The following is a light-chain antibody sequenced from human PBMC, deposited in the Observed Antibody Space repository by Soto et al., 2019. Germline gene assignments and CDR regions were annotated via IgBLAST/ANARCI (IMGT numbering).Light chain of an antibody. CDR3: QQHGDAPIT. CDR2: GAS. Sequence: EIVLTQSPATLSVSPGDRVTLSCRASQSVDINLAWYQQKPGQAPRLLIYGASTRATGIPDRFSGSGSGTDFSLTISRLEPEDFAVYYCQQHGDAPITFGQGTRLEIK. V-gene: IGKV3-20*01. J-gene: IGKJ5*01. CDR1: QSVDIN.